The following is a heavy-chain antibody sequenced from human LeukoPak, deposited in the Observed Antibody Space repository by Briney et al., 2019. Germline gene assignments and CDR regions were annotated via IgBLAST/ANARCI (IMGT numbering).Heavy chain of an antibody. V-gene: IGHV4-4*07. CDR1: VGSISSYY. Sequence: PSETLSLTCTVSVGSISSYYWSCIRQPAGKGLEWIGRIYTSGSTNYNPSLKSRVTMSVDTSKNQFSLKLSSVTAADTAVYYCAREAGFNSGSRTFDYWGQGTLVTVSS. D-gene: IGHD1-26*01. J-gene: IGHJ4*02. CDR2: IYTSGST. CDR3: AREAGFNSGSRTFDY.